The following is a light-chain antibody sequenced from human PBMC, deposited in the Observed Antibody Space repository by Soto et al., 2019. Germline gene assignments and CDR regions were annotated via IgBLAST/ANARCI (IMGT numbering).Light chain of an antibody. V-gene: IGKV3-15*01. CDR3: QQYNNWPPDRT. Sequence: EIVMTQSPATLSVSPGERATLSCRASQSFDSNLAWYQQKPGQAPRLLTYGASTRATGIPARFSVSGSGTGFTLTISSLKSEDVAIYVCQQYNNWPPDRTFGQGTKVEIK. CDR2: GAS. CDR1: QSFDSN. J-gene: IGKJ1*01.